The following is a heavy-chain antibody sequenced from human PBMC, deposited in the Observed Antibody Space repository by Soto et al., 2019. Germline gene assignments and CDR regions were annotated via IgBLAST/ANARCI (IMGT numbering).Heavy chain of an antibody. CDR1: GGSISSYY. CDR3: AREDGLINPFDY. D-gene: IGHD2-8*01. Sequence: SETLSLTCTVSGGSISSYYWSWIRQPPGKGLEWIGYIYYSGSTNYNPSLKSRVTISVDTSKNQFSLKLSSVTAADTAVYYCAREDGLINPFDYWGQGTLVTVSS. J-gene: IGHJ4*02. CDR2: IYYSGST. V-gene: IGHV4-59*01.